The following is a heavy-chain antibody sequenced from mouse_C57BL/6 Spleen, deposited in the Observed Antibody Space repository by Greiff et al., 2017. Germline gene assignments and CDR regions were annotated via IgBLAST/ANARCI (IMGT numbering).Heavy chain of an antibody. D-gene: IGHD2-3*01. V-gene: IGHV1-81*01. Sequence: QVQLQQSGAELARPGASVKLSCTASGYTFTSYGISWVKQRTGQGLEWIGEIYPRSGNTYYNEKFKGKATLTADKSTSTAYMELRSLTSEDSAVYFCARDGGAMDYWGQGTSVTVSS. J-gene: IGHJ4*01. CDR3: ARDGGAMDY. CDR2: IYPRSGNT. CDR1: GYTFTSYG.